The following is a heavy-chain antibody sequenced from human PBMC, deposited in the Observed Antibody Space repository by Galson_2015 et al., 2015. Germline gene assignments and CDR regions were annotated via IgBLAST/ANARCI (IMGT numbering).Heavy chain of an antibody. CDR1: GFTVSTNY. J-gene: IGHJ4*02. D-gene: IGHD3-9*01. CDR2: IYSGSST. CDR3: ATATKPLRYFDS. V-gene: IGHV3-53*01. Sequence: SLRLSCAASGFTVSTNYMTWVRQAPGKGLEWLSIIYSGSSTYYADSVKGRFAISRDNSKNTLDLQMNSLRAEDTAVYYCATATKPLRYFDSWGQGTLVTVSS.